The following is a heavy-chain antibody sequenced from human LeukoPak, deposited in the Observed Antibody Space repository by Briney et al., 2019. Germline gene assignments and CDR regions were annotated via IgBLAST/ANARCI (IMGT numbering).Heavy chain of an antibody. CDR2: IYYDGSNK. Sequence: GGSLRLSCAASGFTFSSYGMHWVRQTPGKGLEWVAIIYYDGSNKYYADSVKGRFTISRDNSKSTLYLQMNSLRAEDTALYYCARDRDSGGRQGYYFDYWGQGTLVTVSS. J-gene: IGHJ4*02. CDR1: GFTFSSYG. CDR3: ARDRDSGGRQGYYFDY. V-gene: IGHV3-33*01. D-gene: IGHD3-10*01.